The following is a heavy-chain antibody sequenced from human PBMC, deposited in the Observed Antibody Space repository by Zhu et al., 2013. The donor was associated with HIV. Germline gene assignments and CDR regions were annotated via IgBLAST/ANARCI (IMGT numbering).Heavy chain of an antibody. D-gene: IGHD3-9*01. V-gene: IGHV1-2*02. CDR3: ARDPSTRYYTDV. CDR1: GYKFTAYY. J-gene: IGHJ6*03. Sequence: QPGTEMKRPGASVKVSCKPSGYKFTAYYIHWVRQAPGKGIEWMGYINPKRGGTKMAQTFQGRVIMTRDTSVNTVYMELRSLTSDDTAVYYCARDPSTRYYTDVWGKGTTVIVSS. CDR2: INPKRGGT.